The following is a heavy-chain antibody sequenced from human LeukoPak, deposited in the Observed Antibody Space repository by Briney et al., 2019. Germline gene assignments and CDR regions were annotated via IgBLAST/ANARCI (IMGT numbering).Heavy chain of an antibody. Sequence: QSGGSLRLSCAASGFTVSSNYMNWVRQAPGKGLEWVSYISSSSSTIYYADSVKGRFTISRDNAKNSLYLQMNSLRAEDTAVYYCARGSTYYDSSGQVPFDYWGQGTLVTVSS. CDR3: ARGSTYYDSSGQVPFDY. CDR2: ISSSSSTI. V-gene: IGHV3-48*01. D-gene: IGHD3-22*01. J-gene: IGHJ4*02. CDR1: GFTVSSNY.